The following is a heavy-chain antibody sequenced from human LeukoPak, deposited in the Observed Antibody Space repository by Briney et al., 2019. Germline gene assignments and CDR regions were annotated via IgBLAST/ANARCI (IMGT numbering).Heavy chain of an antibody. D-gene: IGHD4-23*01. CDR2: MNHRQIS. J-gene: IGHJ4*02. CDR3: ARVTGYGGDSLRY. Sequence: SETLSLTCSVDGGAFTGYYWTWLRQAPGKGLEWIGEMNHRQISNYNPSLKSRVPLPIDPSKKQFSLQLTSVTAADTAVYYCARVTGYGGDSLRYWGQGSPVTVSS. CDR1: GGAFTGYY. V-gene: IGHV4-34*01.